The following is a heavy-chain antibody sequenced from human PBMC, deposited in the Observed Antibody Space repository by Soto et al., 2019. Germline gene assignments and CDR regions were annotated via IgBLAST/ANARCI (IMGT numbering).Heavy chain of an antibody. J-gene: IGHJ3*02. V-gene: IGHV4-4*02. D-gene: IGHD2-15*01. CDR1: GVSINSANW. CDR3: ARYCGGGSCYLGAFDI. CDR2: IYHSGST. Sequence: QMQLQESGPGLVKPSGTLSLTCTVSGVSINSANWWTWVRQSPGKGLEWIGAIYHSGSTNFNPSLKCRGTISVDNSKNQFYLELTSVTAADTAVYYCARYCGGGSCYLGAFDIWGQGTMVTVSS.